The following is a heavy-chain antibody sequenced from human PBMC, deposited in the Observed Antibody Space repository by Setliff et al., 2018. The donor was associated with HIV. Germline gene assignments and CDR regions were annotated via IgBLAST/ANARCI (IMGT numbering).Heavy chain of an antibody. CDR3: ARYIRDLTFTFYYYYMDV. J-gene: IGHJ6*03. CDR2: INWNGGST. Sequence: PGGSLRLSCAASGFTFDDYGMSWVRQAPGKGLEWVSGINWNGGSTGYADSVKGRFTISRDNAKNTLYLQMNSLRAEDTAVYYCARYIRDLTFTFYYYYMDVWGEGTAVTVSS. CDR1: GFTFDDYG. D-gene: IGHD3-10*01. V-gene: IGHV3-20*04.